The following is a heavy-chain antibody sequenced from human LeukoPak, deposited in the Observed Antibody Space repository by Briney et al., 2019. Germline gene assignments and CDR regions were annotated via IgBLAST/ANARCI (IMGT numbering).Heavy chain of an antibody. CDR3: ARGYDSRPNDAFDI. CDR2: ISSNGGST. D-gene: IGHD3-22*01. V-gene: IGHV3-64*01. J-gene: IGHJ3*02. CDR1: GFTFSSYA. Sequence: GGSLRLSCAASGFTFSSYAMHWVRQAPGKGLEYVSGISSNGGSTYYANSVKGRFTISRDNSKNTLYLQMGSLRAEDMAVYYCARGYDSRPNDAFDIWGQGTMVTVSS.